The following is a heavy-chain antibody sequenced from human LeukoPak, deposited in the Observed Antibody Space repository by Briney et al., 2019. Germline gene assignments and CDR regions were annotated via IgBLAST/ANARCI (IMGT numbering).Heavy chain of an antibody. D-gene: IGHD3-10*01. CDR1: GFTFSSYA. CDR3: AKDTDYNGSGSYSDP. CDR2: ISGSGGST. Sequence: PGGSLRLSCAASGFTFSSYAMSSVRQAPGERLGRVSAISGSGGSTYYADSVKGRFTISRDNSKNTLYLQMNSLRAEDTAVYYCAKDTDYNGSGSYSDPWGQGTLVTVSS. J-gene: IGHJ5*02. V-gene: IGHV3-23*01.